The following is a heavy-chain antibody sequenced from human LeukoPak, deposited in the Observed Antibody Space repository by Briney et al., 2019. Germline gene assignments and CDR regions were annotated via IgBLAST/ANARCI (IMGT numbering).Heavy chain of an antibody. CDR2: ISTSGGTI. J-gene: IGHJ5*02. CDR3: ARDHVGWFDP. V-gene: IGHV3-11*04. D-gene: IGHD1-26*01. Sequence: PGGSLRLSCAASGFSFSDYYMSWIRQSPGKGQEWVSHISTSGGTIYYADSVRGRFTISRDNAKNSLYLQMNSLRAEDTAVYYCARDHVGWFDPWGQGILVTVSS. CDR1: GFSFSDYY.